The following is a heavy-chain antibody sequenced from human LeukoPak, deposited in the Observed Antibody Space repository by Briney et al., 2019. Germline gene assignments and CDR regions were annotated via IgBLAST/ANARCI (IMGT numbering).Heavy chain of an antibody. Sequence: ASVKVSCKASGYTFTSYGISWVRQAPGQGLEWMGWINPNSGGTNYAQKFQGRVTMTRDTSISTAYMELSRLRSDDTAVYYCARGARKYSSSPLCYWGQGTLVTVSS. D-gene: IGHD6-6*01. CDR3: ARGARKYSSSPLCY. CDR2: INPNSGGT. V-gene: IGHV1-2*02. CDR1: GYTFTSYG. J-gene: IGHJ4*02.